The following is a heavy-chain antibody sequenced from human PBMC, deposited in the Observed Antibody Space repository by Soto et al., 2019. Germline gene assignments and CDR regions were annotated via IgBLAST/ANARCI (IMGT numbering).Heavy chain of an antibody. CDR3: ANVLLWFGEPPGP. D-gene: IGHD3-10*01. CDR2: ISGSGGST. V-gene: IGHV3-23*01. J-gene: IGHJ5*02. Sequence: PGGSLRLSCAASGSTFSSYAMSWVRQAPGKGLEWVSAISGSGGSTYYADSVKGRFTISRDNSKNTLYLRMNSLRAEDTAVYYCANVLLWFGEPPGPWGQGTLVTVSS. CDR1: GSTFSSYA.